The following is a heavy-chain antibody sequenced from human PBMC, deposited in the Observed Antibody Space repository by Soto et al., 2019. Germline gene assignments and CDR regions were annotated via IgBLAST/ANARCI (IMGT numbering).Heavy chain of an antibody. CDR3: AKDSDSGHFDY. J-gene: IGHJ4*02. CDR2: ISYDGINK. Sequence: QVQLVESGGGVVQPGRSLRLSCAASGLTFSACGMHWVRQAPGKGLEWVAVISYDGINKYYTDSVKGRFTISRDNSKNMLYLQMNSLRPEDTAVYYCAKDSDSGHFDYWGQGTLVTVSS. CDR1: GLTFSACG. V-gene: IGHV3-30*18. D-gene: IGHD6-19*01.